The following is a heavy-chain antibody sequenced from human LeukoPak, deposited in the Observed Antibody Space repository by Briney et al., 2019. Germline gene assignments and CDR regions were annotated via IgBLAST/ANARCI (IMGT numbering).Heavy chain of an antibody. CDR2: IYSGGRT. D-gene: IGHD3-22*01. Sequence: GGSLRLSCAASGFTVSTNYMSWVRQAPGKGLEWFSVIYSGGRTYYADSVKGRFTISRDNSKNTLYLQMNSLRAEDTAVYYCTRESSSGYYLSYWGQGTLVTVSS. CDR3: TRESSSGYYLSY. J-gene: IGHJ4*02. V-gene: IGHV3-66*01. CDR1: GFTVSTNY.